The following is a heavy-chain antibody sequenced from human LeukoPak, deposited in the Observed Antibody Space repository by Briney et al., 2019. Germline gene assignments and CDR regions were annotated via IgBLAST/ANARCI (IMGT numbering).Heavy chain of an antibody. D-gene: IGHD2-8*01. V-gene: IGHV3-21*01. CDR1: GFTFTTYS. CDR3: AGRDCTNGLCQFDY. Sequence: GGSLRLSCVASGFTFTTYSMNWVRLAPGKGLEWVSSISTTGDFTHYADSVKGRFTISRDNAKNSLYLQMNSLRAEDTAIYYCAGRDCTNGLCQFDYWGQGTLVTVSS. J-gene: IGHJ4*02. CDR2: ISTTGDFT.